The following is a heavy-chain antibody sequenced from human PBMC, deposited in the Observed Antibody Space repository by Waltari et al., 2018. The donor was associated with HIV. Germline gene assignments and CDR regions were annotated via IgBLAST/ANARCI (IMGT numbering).Heavy chain of an antibody. CDR3: ARGRRWLQFHGHYYFDY. CDR1: SDASKNDY. CDR2: ISYSGST. J-gene: IGHJ4*02. D-gene: IGHD3-10*01. V-gene: IGHV4-59*01. Sequence: QVQLQESGPGLVKPSETLSLTCNVSSDASKNDYWNWIRQPPGKELEWIGYISYSGSTKYGPSLKSRVTMSLVSSKNQFSLKLRSVTAADTAVYFCARGRRWLQFHGHYYFDYWGQGTLVTVSS.